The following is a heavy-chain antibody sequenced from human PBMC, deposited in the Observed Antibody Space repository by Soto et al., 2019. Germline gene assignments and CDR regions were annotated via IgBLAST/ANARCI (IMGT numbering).Heavy chain of an antibody. CDR2: IVVDTGNT. Sequence: SVKVSCKASGFTFESSVVHWVRQARGQRLEWIGWIVVDTGNTNYAQKVQERVTISRDMSTTTAYMELSSLRSEDTAVYYCAATNPAGAPVYWGQGT. V-gene: IGHV1-58*01. D-gene: IGHD6-25*01. J-gene: IGHJ4*02. CDR3: AATNPAGAPVY. CDR1: GFTFESSV.